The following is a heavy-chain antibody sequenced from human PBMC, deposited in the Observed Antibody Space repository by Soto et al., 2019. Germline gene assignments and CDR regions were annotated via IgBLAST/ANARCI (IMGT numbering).Heavy chain of an antibody. Sequence: EVQLLESGGGLVQPGGSLRLSCAASGVTFNNYAMTWIRQAPGKGLEWVSTISGSDGSTYYADSVKGRLTISRDNSKNALYLQMTRLRAEDTALYYFVKDWIGDTCPCMDVWGQGTTVTVSS. V-gene: IGHV3-23*01. CDR1: GVTFNNYA. J-gene: IGHJ6*01. CDR3: VKDWIGDTCPCMDV. D-gene: IGHD3-3*01. CDR2: ISGSDGST.